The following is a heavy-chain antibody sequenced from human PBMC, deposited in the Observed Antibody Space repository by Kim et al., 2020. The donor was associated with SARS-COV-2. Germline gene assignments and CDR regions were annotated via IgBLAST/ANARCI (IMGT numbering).Heavy chain of an antibody. CDR3: ARGDSSGYYRFYYFDY. CDR1: GGSISSYY. J-gene: IGHJ4*02. CDR2: IYYSGST. D-gene: IGHD3-22*01. V-gene: IGHV4-59*13. Sequence: SETLSLTCTVSGGSISSYYWSWIRQPPGKGLEWIGYIYYSGSTNYNPSLKSRVTISVDTSKNQFSLKLSSVTAADTAVYYCARGDSSGYYRFYYFDYWGQGTLVTVSS.